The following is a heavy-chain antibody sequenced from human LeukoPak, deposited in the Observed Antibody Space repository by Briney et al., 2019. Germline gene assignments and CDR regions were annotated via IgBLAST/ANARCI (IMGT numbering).Heavy chain of an antibody. CDR2: IYYTGST. D-gene: IGHD2-15*01. V-gene: IGHV4-59*12. CDR1: GGSISRDY. CDR3: ARDSGSPVARYFQH. J-gene: IGHJ1*01. Sequence: SETLSLTCTVSGGSISRDYWSWIRQPPGKGLEWIGYIYYTGSTNYNPSLKSRVTISVDTSKNQFSLKLSSVTAADTAVYYCARDSGSPVARYFQHWGQGTLVTVSS.